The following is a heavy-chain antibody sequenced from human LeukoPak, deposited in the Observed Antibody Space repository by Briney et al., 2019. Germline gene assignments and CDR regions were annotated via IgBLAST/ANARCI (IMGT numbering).Heavy chain of an antibody. CDR2: ISSSSTYI. J-gene: IGHJ4*02. CDR3: ARVLSGCETTRCELDS. V-gene: IGHV3-21*01. Sequence: GGSLRLSCAASGFAFSTYSMNWVRQAPGKGLEWVSSISSSSTYIYYADSLKGRVTISRDNAKNSLYLQMNSLRAEDTAVYYCARVLSGCETTRCELDSWGQGTLVTVSS. D-gene: IGHD1-26*01. CDR1: GFAFSTYS.